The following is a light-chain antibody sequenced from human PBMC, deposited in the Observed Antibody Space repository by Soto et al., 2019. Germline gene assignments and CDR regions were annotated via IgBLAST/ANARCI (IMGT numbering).Light chain of an antibody. CDR3: SSYTSSNTVV. Sequence: QSALTQPASASGSPGQSITISCTGTSSDVGDYNYVSWYQQHPGKAPKLMNYEDNNRPSGVSNRFSASNSGTTASLTISRLQAEDEDDCYCSSYTSSNTVVFGGGTKLTVL. CDR1: SSDVGDYNY. CDR2: EDN. J-gene: IGLJ3*02. V-gene: IGLV2-14*01.